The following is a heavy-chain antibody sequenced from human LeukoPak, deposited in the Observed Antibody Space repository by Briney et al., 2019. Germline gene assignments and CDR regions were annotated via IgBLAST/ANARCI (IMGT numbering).Heavy chain of an antibody. Sequence: SETLSLTCTVSGGSISNYYWSWIRQPPGKELEWIGYISYSGSTNYNPSLTSRVTISVDTSKNQFSLNLSSVTAADAAVYYCARPSRTGSGWDAFDIWGQGTMVTVSS. J-gene: IGHJ3*02. CDR3: ARPSRTGSGWDAFDI. V-gene: IGHV4-59*08. CDR1: GGSISNYY. CDR2: ISYSGST. D-gene: IGHD3-22*01.